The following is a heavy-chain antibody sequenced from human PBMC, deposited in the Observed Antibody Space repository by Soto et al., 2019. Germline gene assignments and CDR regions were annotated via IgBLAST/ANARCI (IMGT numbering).Heavy chain of an antibody. CDR1: GGSISSYY. CDR2: IHDSGST. J-gene: IGHJ3*02. D-gene: IGHD3-3*01. Sequence: QVQLQESGPGLVKPSETLSLTCTVSGGSISSYYWNWIRQFPGKGLEWIGYIHDSGSTTYNPSLKSRVTISVDTSKNQFSLKLSSVTAADTAVYYCARDSSFGFWSAKGAFDIWGQGTRVTVSS. CDR3: ARDSSFGFWSAKGAFDI. V-gene: IGHV4-59*01.